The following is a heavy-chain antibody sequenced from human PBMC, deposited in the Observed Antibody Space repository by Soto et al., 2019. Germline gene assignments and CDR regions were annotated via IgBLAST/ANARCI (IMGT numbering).Heavy chain of an antibody. D-gene: IGHD3-10*01. J-gene: IGHJ1*01. CDR2: ISPSGTT. Sequence: QVHLEQWGAGLLKPSETLSLSCGVSGGSFSEHYWTWFRQPPGKGLEWIGEISPSGTTKYVPSLKRRVTITQDTSKNQFSLKVTSVTAADTAVYFCATSFWFGTQPEIWGQRTLVTVSS. CDR1: GGSFSEHY. V-gene: IGHV4-34*01. CDR3: ATSFWFGTQPEI.